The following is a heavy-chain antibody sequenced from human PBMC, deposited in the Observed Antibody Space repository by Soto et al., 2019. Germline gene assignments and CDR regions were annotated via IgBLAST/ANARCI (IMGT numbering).Heavy chain of an antibody. CDR2: INHSGST. V-gene: IGHV4-34*01. CDR3: ASFPYYDILTGFDY. D-gene: IGHD3-9*01. J-gene: IGHJ4*02. Sequence: SETLSLTCAVYGGSFSGYYWSWIRQPPGKGLEWIGEINHSGSTNYNPSLKSRVTISVDTSKNDFSLRLSSVTAADTAVYYCASFPYYDILTGFDYWGQGTQVTVSS. CDR1: GGSFSGYY.